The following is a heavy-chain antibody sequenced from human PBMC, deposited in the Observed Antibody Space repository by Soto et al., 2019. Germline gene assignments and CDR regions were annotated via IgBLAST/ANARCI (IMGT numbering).Heavy chain of an antibody. Sequence: ASVKVSCKSSGSTFTGYYVHWVRQAPGQGLEWMGRINPNSGGTFYVDKFQGRVTMTSDTSITTAYMELTRLKSDDTALYYCATSPTHNSGFYHTLYNVYWGQGTLVTVSS. D-gene: IGHD3-22*01. CDR2: INPNSGGT. CDR1: GSTFTGYY. J-gene: IGHJ4*02. CDR3: ATSPTHNSGFYHTLYNVY. V-gene: IGHV1-2*02.